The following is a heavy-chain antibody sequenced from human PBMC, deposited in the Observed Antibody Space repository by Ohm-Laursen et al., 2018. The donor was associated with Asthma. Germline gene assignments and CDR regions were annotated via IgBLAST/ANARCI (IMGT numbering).Heavy chain of an antibody. D-gene: IGHD2-15*01. V-gene: IGHV1-69*01. CDR1: GGTFSSYA. Sequence: SSVKVSCKASGGTFSSYAISWVRQAPGQGLEWMGGIIPIFGTANYAQKFQGRVTITADESTSTAYMELSSLRSEDTAAYYCARGYCSGGSCYNIDYWGQGTLVTVSS. CDR2: IIPIFGTA. J-gene: IGHJ4*02. CDR3: ARGYCSGGSCYNIDY.